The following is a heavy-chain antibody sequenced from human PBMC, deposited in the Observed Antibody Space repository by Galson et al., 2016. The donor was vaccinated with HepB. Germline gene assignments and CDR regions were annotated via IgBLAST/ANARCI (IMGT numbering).Heavy chain of an antibody. CDR1: GFTSSDFG. CDR3: ARIPDS. D-gene: IGHD2-21*01. Sequence: SLRLSCAASGFTSSDFGMHWVRQAPGKGLEWVALIWYDGSNKHYADSVKGRFTISRDNSKNTVYLQMNSLAAEDTAVYYCARIPDSWGQGTLVIVSS. J-gene: IGHJ4*02. V-gene: IGHV3-33*01. CDR2: IWYDGSNK.